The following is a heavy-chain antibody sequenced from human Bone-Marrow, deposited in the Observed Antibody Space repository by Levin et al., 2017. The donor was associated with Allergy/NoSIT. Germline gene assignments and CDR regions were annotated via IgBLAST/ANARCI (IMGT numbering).Heavy chain of an antibody. CDR3: AKDIFSPRRCTYGHFSESGNPAGQRFSGDYYGVDV. V-gene: IGHV3-30*18. Sequence: GESLKISCAASGFTFRTYGMHWVRQAPGKGLEWVAVISCDGSNGIYADSVKGRFTISRDNSKNTLYLQMNSLRPEDTALYYCAKDIFSPRRCTYGHFSESGNPAGQRFSGDYYGVDVWGQGTTVTVSS. D-gene: IGHD2-2*01. CDR2: ISCDGSNG. CDR1: GFTFRTYG. J-gene: IGHJ6*02.